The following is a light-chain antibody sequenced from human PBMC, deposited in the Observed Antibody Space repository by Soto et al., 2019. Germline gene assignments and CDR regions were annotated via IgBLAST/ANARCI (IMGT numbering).Light chain of an antibody. J-gene: IGLJ3*02. Sequence: QSALTQPASVSGSPGQSITISCTGTSSDVGGYNYVSWYQQHPGKAPKLMIYEVSNRPSGVSNRFSGSKSGNTASLTISGLQAEDEADYYCSSYTIISTRVFGGGTKLTVL. CDR3: SSYTIISTRV. CDR1: SSDVGGYNY. CDR2: EVS. V-gene: IGLV2-14*01.